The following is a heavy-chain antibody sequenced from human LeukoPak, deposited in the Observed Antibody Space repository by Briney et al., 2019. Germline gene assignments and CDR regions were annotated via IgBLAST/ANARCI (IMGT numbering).Heavy chain of an antibody. V-gene: IGHV3-7*03. CDR1: GFTFSNYW. Sequence: GGSLRLSCAASGFTFSNYWMSWVRQAPGKGLEWVATIKQDGGQTYYVDSVKGRFTISRDNAKNSLYLQMNSLRAEDTAVYYCASHVGSGWYGILFDYWGQGTLVTVSS. CDR3: ASHVGSGWYGILFDY. J-gene: IGHJ4*02. CDR2: IKQDGGQT. D-gene: IGHD6-19*01.